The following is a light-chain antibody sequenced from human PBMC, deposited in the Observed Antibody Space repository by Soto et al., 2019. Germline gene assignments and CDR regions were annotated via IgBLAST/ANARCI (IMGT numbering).Light chain of an antibody. Sequence: QSALTQPASVSGSPGQSITISCTGTSSDVGGYNYVSWYQQHPGKAPKLIIYEVTNRPSGVSNRFSGSKSGNTASLTISALQAEDEADYYCSSYTSSSTYVFGTGTKLTVL. CDR1: SSDVGGYNY. J-gene: IGLJ1*01. CDR2: EVT. CDR3: SSYTSSSTYV. V-gene: IGLV2-14*01.